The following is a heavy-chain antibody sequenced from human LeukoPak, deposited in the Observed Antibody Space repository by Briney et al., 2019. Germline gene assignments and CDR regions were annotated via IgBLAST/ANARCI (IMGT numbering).Heavy chain of an antibody. CDR2: ITPSGST. D-gene: IGHD3-22*01. Sequence: SETLSLTCVVYGGSFSGYFWSWIRQPPGKGLDWIGEITPSGSTNYNPSLKSRVSISIDTSKKKLSLRLTSVTAADSAVYYCASSFYYDSRDYWGQGTLVTVSS. CDR3: ASSFYYDSRDY. CDR1: GGSFSGYF. J-gene: IGHJ4*02. V-gene: IGHV4-34*01.